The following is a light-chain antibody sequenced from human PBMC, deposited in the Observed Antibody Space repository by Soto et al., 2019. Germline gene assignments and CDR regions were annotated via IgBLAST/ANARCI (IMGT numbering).Light chain of an antibody. CDR2: DAS. V-gene: IGKV3-11*01. Sequence: EIVLTQSPATLSLSPGERATLSCRASQSVSSYLAWYQQKPGQAPRLLIYDASNRATGIPARFSGSGSGTDFNLTISSLEPEDFAVYYCQQRSNWLWTFGQGNKV. CDR1: QSVSSY. CDR3: QQRSNWLWT. J-gene: IGKJ1*01.